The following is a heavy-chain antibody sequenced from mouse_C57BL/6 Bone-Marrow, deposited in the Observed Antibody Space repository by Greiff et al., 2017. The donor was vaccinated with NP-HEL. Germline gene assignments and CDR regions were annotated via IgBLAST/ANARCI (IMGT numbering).Heavy chain of an antibody. J-gene: IGHJ1*03. CDR2: IDPSDSYT. CDR1: GYTFTSYW. V-gene: IGHV1-59*01. D-gene: IGHD1-1*01. Sequence: QVQLQQPGAELVRPGTSVKLSCKASGYTFTSYWMHWVKQRPGQGLEWIGVIDPSDSYTNYNQKFKGKATLTVDTSSSTAYMQLSSLTSEDSAVYYCAREVIITYPGYLYFDVRGTAPTVTVAS. CDR3: AREVIITYPGYLYFDV.